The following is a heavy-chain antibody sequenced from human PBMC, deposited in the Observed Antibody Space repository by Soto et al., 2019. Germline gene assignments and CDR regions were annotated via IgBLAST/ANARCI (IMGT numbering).Heavy chain of an antibody. Sequence: SETLSLTCAVFGGSFSDYYWTWIRQPPGKGLEWIGEINHSGTTSYNPSLKSRLTISVDTSKNQFSLKLSSVTAADTAVYYCARGGNRDILTGYFRFDPWGQGTLVTVSS. V-gene: IGHV4-34*01. CDR1: GGSFSDYY. D-gene: IGHD3-9*01. CDR2: INHSGTT. CDR3: ARGGNRDILTGYFRFDP. J-gene: IGHJ5*02.